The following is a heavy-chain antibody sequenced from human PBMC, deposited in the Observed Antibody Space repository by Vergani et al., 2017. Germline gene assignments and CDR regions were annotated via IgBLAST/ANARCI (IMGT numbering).Heavy chain of an antibody. V-gene: IGHV3-23*04. CDR1: GFTFSSYA. CDR3: AKDSGLRGYDLREVSYMDV. J-gene: IGHJ6*03. Sequence: EVQLVESGGDFVQPGGSLTLSCAASGFTFSSYAMSWVRQAPGKGLEWVSAISGSGGSTYYADSVKGRFTISRDNSKNTLYLQMNSLRAEDTAVYYCAKDSGLRGYDLREVSYMDVWGKGTTVTVSS. CDR2: ISGSGGST. D-gene: IGHD5-12*01.